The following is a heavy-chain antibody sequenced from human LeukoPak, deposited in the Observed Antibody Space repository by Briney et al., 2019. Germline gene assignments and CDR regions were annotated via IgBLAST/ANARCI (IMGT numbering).Heavy chain of an antibody. CDR2: ISGSGGST. D-gene: IGHD1-26*01. J-gene: IGHJ4*02. CDR1: GFTFNRSW. V-gene: IGHV3-23*01. CDR3: AKDAELLYYFDY. Sequence: GSLRLSCAASGFTFNRSWMNWVRQAPGKGLEWVSAISGSGGSTYYADSVKGRFTISRDNSKNTLYLQMNSLRAEDTAVYYCAKDAELLYYFDYWGQRTLVTVSS.